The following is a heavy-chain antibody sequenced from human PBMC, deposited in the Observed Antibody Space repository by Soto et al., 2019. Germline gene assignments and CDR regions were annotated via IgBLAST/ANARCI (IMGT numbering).Heavy chain of an antibody. CDR2: IYYSGST. CDR3: ARDGYCSGGSCGPYYYYGMDV. J-gene: IGHJ6*02. Sequence: PSETLSLTCTVSGGSISSYYWSWIRHPPGKGLEWIGYIYYSGSTNYNPSLKSRVTISVDTSKNQFSLKLSSVTAADTAVYYCARDGYCSGGSCGPYYYYGMDVWGQGTTVTVS. CDR1: GGSISSYY. D-gene: IGHD2-15*01. V-gene: IGHV4-59*01.